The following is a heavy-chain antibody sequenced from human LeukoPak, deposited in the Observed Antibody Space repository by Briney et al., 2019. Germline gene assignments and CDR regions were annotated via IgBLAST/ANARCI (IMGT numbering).Heavy chain of an antibody. CDR3: ARDLGYCSGGSCSPFDP. CDR1: GFTFSSYA. V-gene: IGHV3-23*01. J-gene: IGHJ5*02. D-gene: IGHD2-15*01. Sequence: GGSLRLSCAASGFTFSSYAMSWVRQAPGKGLEWVSAISGSGGSTYYADSVKGRFTISRDNSKNTLYLQMNSLRAEDTAVYYCARDLGYCSGGSCSPFDPWGQGTLVTVSS. CDR2: ISGSGGST.